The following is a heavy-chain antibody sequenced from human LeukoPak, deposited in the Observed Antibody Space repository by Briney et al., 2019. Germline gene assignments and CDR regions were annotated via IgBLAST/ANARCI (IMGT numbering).Heavy chain of an antibody. CDR3: ARDLLSVGATPCYFDY. V-gene: IGHV1-69*05. CDR2: IIPIFGTA. D-gene: IGHD1-26*01. Sequence: SVKASCKACGGTFSSYAISWVRQAPGQGLEWMGRIIPIFGTANYAQKFQGRVTITTDESTSTAYMELSSLRSEDTAVYYCARDLLSVGATPCYFDYWGQGTLVTVSS. CDR1: GGTFSSYA. J-gene: IGHJ4*02.